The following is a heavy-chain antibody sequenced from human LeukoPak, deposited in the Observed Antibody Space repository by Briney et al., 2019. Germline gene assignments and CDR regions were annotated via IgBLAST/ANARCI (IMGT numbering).Heavy chain of an antibody. CDR3: ARDPRYCTNGVVCYMDV. Sequence: PGGSLRLSCAASGFTFSSYSMNWVSQAPGKGLEWVSSISSSSSYIYYADSVKGRFTISRDNAKNSLYLQMNNLRAEDTAVYYCARDPRYCTNGVVCYMDVWGKGTTVTVSS. J-gene: IGHJ6*03. CDR2: ISSSSSYI. D-gene: IGHD2-8*01. CDR1: GFTFSSYS. V-gene: IGHV3-21*01.